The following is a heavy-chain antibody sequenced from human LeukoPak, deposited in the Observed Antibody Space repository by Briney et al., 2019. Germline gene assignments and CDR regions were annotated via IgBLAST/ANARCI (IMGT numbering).Heavy chain of an antibody. Sequence: PSETLSLTCTISGGSIGSYYWXXXRQPPGXXXEWIGXIDYSGSTXXNPSFKXRXTMXVDTSKNQFSLKLSSVTAADTAVYFCARHGGSWTFDYWGQGTLVTVSS. V-gene: IGHV4-59*08. CDR1: GGSIGSYY. D-gene: IGHD6-13*01. CDR3: ARHGGSWTFDY. J-gene: IGHJ4*02. CDR2: IDYSGST.